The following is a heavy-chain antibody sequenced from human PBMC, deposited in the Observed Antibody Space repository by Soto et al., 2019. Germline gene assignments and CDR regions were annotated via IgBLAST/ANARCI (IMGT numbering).Heavy chain of an antibody. CDR3: ARMGGIAVAARLRGYYYYGMDV. V-gene: IGHV2-70*01. CDR2: IDWDDDK. D-gene: IGHD6-19*01. J-gene: IGHJ6*02. Sequence: SGPTLVNPTQTLTLTCTFSGFSLSTSGMCVSWIRQPPGKALEWLALIDWDDDKYYSTSLKTRLTISKDTSKNQVVLTMTNMDPVDTATYYCARMGGIAVAARLRGYYYYGMDVWGQGTTVTVSS. CDR1: GFSLSTSGMC.